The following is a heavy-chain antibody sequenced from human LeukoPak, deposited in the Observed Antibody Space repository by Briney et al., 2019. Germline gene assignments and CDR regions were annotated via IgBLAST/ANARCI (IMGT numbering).Heavy chain of an antibody. CDR3: TKAPGDSSGRDFSDI. CDR1: GFTFDDYA. D-gene: IGHD3-22*01. Sequence: SLRLSCAASGFTFDDYAMHWVRQAPGKGLEWVSGISWNSGSIGYADSVKGRFTISRDNAKNSLYLEMNSLRVEDTALYYCTKAPGDSSGRDFSDIWGQGTMVTVSS. J-gene: IGHJ3*02. V-gene: IGHV3-9*01. CDR2: ISWNSGSI.